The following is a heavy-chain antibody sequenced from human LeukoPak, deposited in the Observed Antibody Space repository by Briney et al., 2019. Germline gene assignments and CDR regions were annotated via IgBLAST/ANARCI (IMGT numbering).Heavy chain of an antibody. CDR1: GFTFSSYA. D-gene: IGHD2-2*01. Sequence: PGGSLRLSCAASGFTFSSYAMSWVRQAPGKGLEWVSAISGSGGSTYYADSVKGRFTISRDNSKNTLYLQMNSLRAEDTAVYYCANDCSGTSCYGAFDIWGQGTMVTVSS. CDR3: ANDCSGTSCYGAFDI. J-gene: IGHJ3*02. V-gene: IGHV3-23*01. CDR2: ISGSGGST.